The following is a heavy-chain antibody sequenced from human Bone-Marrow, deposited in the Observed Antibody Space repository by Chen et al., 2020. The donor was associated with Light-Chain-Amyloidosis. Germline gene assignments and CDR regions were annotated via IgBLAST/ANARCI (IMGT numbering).Heavy chain of an antibody. J-gene: IGHJ3*02. CDR3: AKDISYDDILPGYPADAFDI. V-gene: IGHV3-23*04. D-gene: IGHD3-9*01. CDR1: GFAFRSYA. CDR2: IGGVGGSS. Sequence: EVQLVESGGGLLQRGGSLRLPCAASGFAFRSYAMSGVRTAPGRGVGRGRGRGGVSTIGGVGGSSYSGDSVKGRLTMSRDNSTNALFLQVNSVRAEDTAVYYCAKDISYDDILPGYPADAFDIWGQGTMVTVSS.